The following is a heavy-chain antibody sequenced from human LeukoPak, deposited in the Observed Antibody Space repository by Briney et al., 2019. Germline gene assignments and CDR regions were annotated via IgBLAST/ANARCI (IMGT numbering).Heavy chain of an antibody. CDR2: ILYDGSNK. CDR1: GFTFSSYG. CDR3: AKDPASSGWLSDY. D-gene: IGHD6-19*01. Sequence: GGSLRLSCAASGFTFSSYGMHWVRQAPGKGLEGGAVILYDGSNKYYAGSLKGRFTISRDNSKNTLYLQMTSLTAEDTAVYYCAKDPASSGWLSDYWGQGTLVTVSS. V-gene: IGHV3-30*18. J-gene: IGHJ4*02.